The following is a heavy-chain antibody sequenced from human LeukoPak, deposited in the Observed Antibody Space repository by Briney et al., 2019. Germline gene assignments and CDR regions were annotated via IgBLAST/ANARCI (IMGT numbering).Heavy chain of an antibody. D-gene: IGHD3-10*01. CDR3: AREYGSGSYLIDY. V-gene: IGHV4-61*02. Sequence: SETLSLTCTVSGGSISRGSFYWRWIRQPAGKGLEWIGRIYTSGSTNYNPSLKSRVTISVDTSKNQFSLKLSSVTAADTAVYYCAREYGSGSYLIDYWGQGTLVTVSS. CDR2: IYTSGST. J-gene: IGHJ4*02. CDR1: GGSISRGSFY.